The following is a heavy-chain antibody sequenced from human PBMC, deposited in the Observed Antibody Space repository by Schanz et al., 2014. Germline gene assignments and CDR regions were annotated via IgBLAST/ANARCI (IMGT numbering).Heavy chain of an antibody. CDR2: ISSSSGTI. CDR3: ARDLSSLIQGDV. D-gene: IGHD2-2*01. Sequence: EVQLVESGGGLVKPGGSLRLSCAASGFTFSTYYMNWVRQAPEKGLEWVSYISSSSGTIYYADSVKGRFTISRDNAKNLLYLQMNGLRAEDTAVYFCARDLSSLIQGDVWGKGTTVTVSS. J-gene: IGHJ6*04. CDR1: GFTFSTYY. V-gene: IGHV3-48*01.